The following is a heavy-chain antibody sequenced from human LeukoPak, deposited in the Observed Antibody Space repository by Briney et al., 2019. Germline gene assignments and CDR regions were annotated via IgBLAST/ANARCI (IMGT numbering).Heavy chain of an antibody. CDR1: AFTISSNY. J-gene: IGHJ4*02. Sequence: GGSLRLSCAASAFTISSNYMSWVRQAPGKGLEWVSVIYSGGSTYYADSVKGRFTISRHNSKNTLYLQMNSLRAEDTAVYYCARRAVAGFGFWWGQGTLVTVSS. D-gene: IGHD6-19*01. CDR2: IYSGGST. CDR3: ARRAVAGFGFW. V-gene: IGHV3-53*04.